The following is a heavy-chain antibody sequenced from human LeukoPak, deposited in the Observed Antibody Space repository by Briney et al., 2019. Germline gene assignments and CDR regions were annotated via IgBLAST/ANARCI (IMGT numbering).Heavy chain of an antibody. D-gene: IGHD3-9*01. Sequence: PGGSLRLSCAASGFTVSSNYMSWVRQAPGKGLEWVANIKQDGSEKYYVDSVKGRFTISRDNAKNSLYLQMNSLRAEDTAVYYCAREGRYFDWLLFDRGIGSGAFDIWGQGTMVTVSS. V-gene: IGHV3-7*01. CDR2: IKQDGSEK. CDR3: AREGRYFDWLLFDRGIGSGAFDI. CDR1: GFTVSSNY. J-gene: IGHJ3*02.